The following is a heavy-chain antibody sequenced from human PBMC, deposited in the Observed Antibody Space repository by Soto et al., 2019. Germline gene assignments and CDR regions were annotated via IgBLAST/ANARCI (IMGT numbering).Heavy chain of an antibody. CDR1: GFTFSSYS. J-gene: IGHJ5*02. V-gene: IGHV3-21*01. Sequence: EVQLVESGGGLVKPGGSLRLSCAASGFTFSSYSMNWVRQAPGKGLEWVSSISSSSSYIYYADSVKGRFTISRDNAKNPLYLKRNSVRAEDTAVYYWARDRAGGGFDPWGQGTLVTVSS. CDR2: ISSSSSYI. CDR3: ARDRAGGGFDP. D-gene: IGHD3-10*01.